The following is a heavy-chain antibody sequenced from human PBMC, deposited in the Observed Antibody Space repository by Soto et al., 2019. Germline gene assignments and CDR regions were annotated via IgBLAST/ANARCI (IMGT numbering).Heavy chain of an antibody. D-gene: IGHD6-13*01. CDR2: IIPIFGTA. CDR1: GGTFSSYA. V-gene: IGHV1-69*13. J-gene: IGHJ4*02. CDR3: ARDHPRIAAAGYYFDY. Sequence: GASVKVSCKASGGTFSSYAISWVRQATGQGLEWMGGIIPIFGTANYAQKFQGRVTITADESTSTAYMELRSLRSDDTAVYYCARDHPRIAAAGYYFDYWGQGTLVTVSS.